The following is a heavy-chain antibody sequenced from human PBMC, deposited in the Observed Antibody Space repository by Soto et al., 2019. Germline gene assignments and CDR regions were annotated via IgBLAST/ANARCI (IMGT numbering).Heavy chain of an antibody. CDR2: IIPILDIT. CDR3: TRGADSSGSESAFDI. Sequence: QVQLVQSGAEVKKPGSSVKVSCKTSGGTFRAYGISWVRQAPGQGLEWMGRIIPILDITDYAQKFQGRVMIPAHKSTSTAYMTLSSLRAEDTAMYYCTRGADSSGSESAFDIWGQGTMVTVSS. D-gene: IGHD3-22*01. V-gene: IGHV1-69*04. J-gene: IGHJ3*02. CDR1: GGTFRAYG.